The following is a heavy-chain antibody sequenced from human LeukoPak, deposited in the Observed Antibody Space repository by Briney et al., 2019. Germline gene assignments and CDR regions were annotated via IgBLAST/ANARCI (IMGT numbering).Heavy chain of an antibody. Sequence: GGSLRLSCAVSGFTFSRYRMNWVRQAPGKGLEWVSSISSSGDYIYYADSVKGRFTISRDNAKNSLYLEMNSLRAEDTAVYYCARVAYGGDGVDYWGQGTLVTVSS. CDR2: ISSSGDYI. J-gene: IGHJ4*02. CDR3: ARVAYGGDGVDY. D-gene: IGHD4-23*01. CDR1: GFTFSRYR. V-gene: IGHV3-21*01.